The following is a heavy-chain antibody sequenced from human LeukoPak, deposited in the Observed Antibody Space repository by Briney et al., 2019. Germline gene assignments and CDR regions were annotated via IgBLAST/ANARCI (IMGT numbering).Heavy chain of an antibody. CDR3: ATSNYDSSGYGAFDI. Sequence: GESLQISCKGSGYSFTSYWIGWVRQMPGKGLEWRGIIYPGDSDTRYSPSFQSQVTISADKSISTAYLQWSSLKASDTAMYYCATSNYDSSGYGAFDIWGQGTMVTVSS. CDR1: GYSFTSYW. CDR2: IYPGDSDT. V-gene: IGHV5-51*01. D-gene: IGHD3-22*01. J-gene: IGHJ3*02.